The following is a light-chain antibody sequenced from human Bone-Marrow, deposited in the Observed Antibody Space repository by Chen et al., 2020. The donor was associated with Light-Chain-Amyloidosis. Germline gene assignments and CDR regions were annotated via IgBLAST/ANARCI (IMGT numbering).Light chain of an antibody. J-gene: IGKJ2*01. CDR3: QQYHSYPFT. V-gene: IGKV1-5*01. Sequence: IQMTQSPSTLSTSVGDRVTITCRASQYIVKWLAWYQQKPGKAPKLVMYDASTLQRGVPSRFSGSGSGAEFTLTISSLQPDDFATSYCQQYHSYPFTLGQGTKLEIK. CDR1: QYIVKW. CDR2: DAS.